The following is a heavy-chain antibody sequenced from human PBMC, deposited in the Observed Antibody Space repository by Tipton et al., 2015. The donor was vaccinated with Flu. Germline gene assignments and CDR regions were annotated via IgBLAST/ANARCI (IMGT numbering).Heavy chain of an antibody. J-gene: IGHJ6*02. Sequence: SGFSFTDYHMYWIRQAPGKGLEWISYISSGDRTLFYADSVKGRFTISRDNAKYTVYLYISSLRPEDTALYFCAKGGNSARSHYYYPMDVWGQGTTVIVSS. CDR2: ISSGDRTL. CDR3: AKGGNSARSHYYYPMDV. CDR1: GFSFTDYH. D-gene: IGHD4-23*01. V-gene: IGHV3-11*01.